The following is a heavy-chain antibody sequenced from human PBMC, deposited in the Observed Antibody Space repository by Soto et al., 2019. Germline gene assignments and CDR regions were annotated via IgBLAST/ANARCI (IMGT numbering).Heavy chain of an antibody. V-gene: IGHV3-72*01. J-gene: IGHJ3*02. D-gene: IGHD1-26*01. CDR3: ASRYSRWGDAFDI. CDR2: SRNKPNSYTT. CDR1: GFTFSDHY. Sequence: EVQLVESGGGLVQPGGSLRLSCAVSGFTFSDHYLDWVRQAPGKGLEWVGRSRNKPNSYTTEYAASVKGRFTISRDESKNSLYLQMNSLKTEDTAVYYCASRYSRWGDAFDIWGQGTMVTVSS.